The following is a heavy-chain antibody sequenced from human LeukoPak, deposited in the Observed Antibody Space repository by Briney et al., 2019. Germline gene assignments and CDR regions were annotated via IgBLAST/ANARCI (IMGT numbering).Heavy chain of an antibody. CDR3: ARDALSEYYYYMDV. CDR2: INPNSGGT. V-gene: IGHV1-2*02. J-gene: IGHJ6*03. Sequence: ASVKVSCKASGYTFTSYYMHWVRQAPGQGLEWMGWINPNSGGTNYAQKFQGRVTMTRDTSISTAYMELSRLRSDDTAVYYCARDALSEYYYYMDVWGKGTTVTISS. CDR1: GYTFTSYY.